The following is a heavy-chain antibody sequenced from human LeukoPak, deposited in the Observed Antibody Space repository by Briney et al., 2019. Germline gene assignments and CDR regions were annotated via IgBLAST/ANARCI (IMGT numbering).Heavy chain of an antibody. D-gene: IGHD2-21*02. Sequence: GGSLRLSCAASGFTFSLYGIHWVRQAPGKGLEWVAFIQNDGSNKYYADSVKGRFTISRDNSKNTLYLQMNSLRPDDTAMYSCAKDRIVLVTATFDYWGQGTLVTVSS. J-gene: IGHJ4*02. V-gene: IGHV3-30*02. CDR3: AKDRIVLVTATFDY. CDR1: GFTFSLYG. CDR2: IQNDGSNK.